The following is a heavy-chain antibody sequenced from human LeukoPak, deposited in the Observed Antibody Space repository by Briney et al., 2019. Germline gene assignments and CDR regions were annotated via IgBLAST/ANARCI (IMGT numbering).Heavy chain of an antibody. D-gene: IGHD3-22*01. J-gene: IGHJ6*02. Sequence: ASVKVSCKASGYTFTSYDINWVRQATGQGLEWMGWMNPNSGNTGYAQKFQGRVTMTRNTSISTAYMELSSLRSEDTAVYYCARVVIKYYYYGMDVWGQGTTVTVS. CDR1: GYTFTSYD. V-gene: IGHV1-8*01. CDR2: MNPNSGNT. CDR3: ARVVIKYYYYGMDV.